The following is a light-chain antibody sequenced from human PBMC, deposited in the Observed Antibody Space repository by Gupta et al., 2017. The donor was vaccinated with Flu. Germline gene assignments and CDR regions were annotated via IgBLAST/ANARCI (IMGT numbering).Light chain of an antibody. CDR1: QSVSNY. V-gene: IGKV3-11*01. J-gene: IGKJ4*01. CDR2: DVS. Sequence: EIVLTQSPATLSLSPGERATLSCRASQSVSNYLAWYQQKPGQAPRLLNYDVSNRATGIPARFSGSGSGTDFTLTISSLEPEDFAVYFCQQRSNWPLTFGGGTKVEIK. CDR3: QQRSNWPLT.